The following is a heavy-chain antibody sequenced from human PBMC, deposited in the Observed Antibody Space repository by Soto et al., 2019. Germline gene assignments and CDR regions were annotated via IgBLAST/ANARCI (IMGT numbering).Heavy chain of an antibody. D-gene: IGHD3-10*01. V-gene: IGHV4-59*01. CDR2: IYDSGST. J-gene: IGHJ4*02. CDR1: GGSISSYS. CDR3: ARDYSGSGSYYNYFDY. Sequence: PSETLSLTCSVSGGSISSYSWSWIRQPPGKGLEWIGYIYDSGSTDCNPSLKSRGTISIDTSKNHFSLRLTSVTAADTAIYYCARDYSGSGSYYNYFDYWGQGTLVTVSS.